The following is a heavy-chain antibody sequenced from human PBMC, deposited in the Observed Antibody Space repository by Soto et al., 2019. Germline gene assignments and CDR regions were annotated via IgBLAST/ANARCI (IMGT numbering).Heavy chain of an antibody. CDR2: IWYDGSNK. J-gene: IGHJ4*02. V-gene: IGHV3-33*01. CDR1: GFTFSSYG. CDR3: ASTSSSWYGGIDY. Sequence: QVQLLESVGGVVQPGRSLRLSCAASGFTFSSYGMHWVSQAPGKGLEWVAVIWYDGSNKDYADSVKGRFTISRDNSKNTLYLQMNSLRAEDTAVYYCASTSSSWYGGIDYWGQGTLVTVSS. D-gene: IGHD6-13*01.